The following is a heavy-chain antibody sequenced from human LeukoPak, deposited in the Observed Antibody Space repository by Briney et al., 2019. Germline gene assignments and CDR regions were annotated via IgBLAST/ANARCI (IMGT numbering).Heavy chain of an antibody. CDR3: TRDRRDVYNYDEY. J-gene: IGHJ4*02. V-gene: IGHV4-59*01. CDR1: GGSISPYY. CDR2: ISYTGST. D-gene: IGHD5-24*01. Sequence: SETLSLTCTVSGGSISPYYWSWIRQPPGKGLEWIAYISYTGSTDYNPSLKSRVTISVDTSKNQFSLKLNSVTAADTAVYYCTRDRRDVYNYDEYWGQGTLVTVSS.